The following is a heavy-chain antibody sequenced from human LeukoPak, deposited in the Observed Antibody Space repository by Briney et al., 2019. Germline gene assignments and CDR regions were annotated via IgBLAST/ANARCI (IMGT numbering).Heavy chain of an antibody. Sequence: GGSLRLSCAASGFTFSNYWMNWVRQAPGKGLEWVANIKKDGSEMHYVDSVKGRFTISRDNARNSLFLQMTSLRAEDTAVYHCVTDVSGSLGDWGQGTLVTVSS. CDR2: IKKDGSEM. V-gene: IGHV3-7*05. J-gene: IGHJ4*02. CDR1: GFTFSNYW. D-gene: IGHD5-12*01. CDR3: VTDVSGSLGD.